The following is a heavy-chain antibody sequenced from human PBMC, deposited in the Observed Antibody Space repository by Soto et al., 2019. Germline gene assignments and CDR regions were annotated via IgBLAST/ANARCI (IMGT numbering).Heavy chain of an antibody. CDR2: IIPILGIA. CDR3: ASAVAGTGWFDP. V-gene: IGHV1-69*02. CDR1: GGTFSSYT. Sequence: QVQLVQSGAEVKKPGSSVKVSCKASGGTFSSYTISWVRQAPGQGLEWMGRIIPILGIANYAQKFQGRVTIXAGXSTSTAYMELSSLRSEDTAVYYCASAVAGTGWFDPWGQGTLVTVSS. J-gene: IGHJ5*02. D-gene: IGHD6-19*01.